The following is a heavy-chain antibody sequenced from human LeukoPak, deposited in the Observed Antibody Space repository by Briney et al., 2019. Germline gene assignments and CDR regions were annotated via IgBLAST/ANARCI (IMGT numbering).Heavy chain of an antibody. Sequence: SETLSLTCTVSGGSITNYYWTWIRQPPGKGLEWIGYIHYSGSTNYNPSLKSRVTISVDTSKNQFSLKLSSVTAADTAVYYCATPPRYYGSGSPDAFDIWGQGTMVTVSS. D-gene: IGHD3-10*01. CDR2: IHYSGST. CDR3: ATPPRYYGSGSPDAFDI. V-gene: IGHV4-59*08. J-gene: IGHJ3*02. CDR1: GGSITNYY.